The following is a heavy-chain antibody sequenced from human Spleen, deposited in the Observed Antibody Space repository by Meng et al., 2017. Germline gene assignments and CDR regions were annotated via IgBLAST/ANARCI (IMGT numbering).Heavy chain of an antibody. CDR2: IWHDGVNK. J-gene: IGHJ4*02. Sequence: GGSLRLSCAASGFTFSSYGMHWLRQAPGKGLEWVAVIWHDGVNKYYADSVEGRFTISKDNSKNTLHLQMGSLRDEDTAVYYCARFSPLTLFDWTPDYWGQGTLVTVSS. CDR3: ARFSPLTLFDWTPDY. V-gene: IGHV3-33*01. D-gene: IGHD3-9*01. CDR1: GFTFSSYG.